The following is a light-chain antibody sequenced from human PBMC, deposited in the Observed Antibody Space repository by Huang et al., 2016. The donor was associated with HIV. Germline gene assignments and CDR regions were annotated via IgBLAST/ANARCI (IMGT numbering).Light chain of an antibody. V-gene: IGKV1-NL1*01. Sequence: DIQMTQSPFSLSASIGDRVTITCRASQPISNSLAWYQQKPGQAPKLLLYAASRVKSGVPSRFSGSGSGTTYTLTISSLRPEDFATYYCQQYFTTPPWTFGQGTKLEIK. CDR1: QPISNS. CDR3: QQYFTTPPWT. CDR2: AAS. J-gene: IGKJ2*01.